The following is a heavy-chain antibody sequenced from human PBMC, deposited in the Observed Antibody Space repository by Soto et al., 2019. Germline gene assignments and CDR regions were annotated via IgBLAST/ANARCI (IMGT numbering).Heavy chain of an antibody. D-gene: IGHD2-15*01. CDR2: ISYDGSNK. CDR3: AKDFDIVVVVAANYYMDV. CDR1: GFTFSSYG. J-gene: IGHJ6*03. V-gene: IGHV3-30*18. Sequence: QVQLVESGGGVVQPGRSLRLSCAASGFTFSSYGMHWVRQAPGKGLEWVAVISYDGSNKYYADSVKGRFTISRDNSKNTLYLQMNSLRAEDTAVHYCAKDFDIVVVVAANYYMDVWGKGTTVTVSS.